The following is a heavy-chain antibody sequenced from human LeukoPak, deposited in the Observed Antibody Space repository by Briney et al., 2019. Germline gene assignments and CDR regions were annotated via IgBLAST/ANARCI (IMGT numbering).Heavy chain of an antibody. V-gene: IGHV1-46*01. CDR3: ARAHGDYRIYYYYYMDV. CDR2: INPSGGRT. Sequence: ASVKVSCKASGYTFTSYFMHWVRQAPGQGLEWMGIINPSGGRTNSAQRFQGRITMTRDTSISTAYMELTRLRSDDTAVYYCARAHGDYRIYYYYYMDVWGKGTTVTVSS. J-gene: IGHJ6*03. CDR1: GYTFTSYF. D-gene: IGHD4-17*01.